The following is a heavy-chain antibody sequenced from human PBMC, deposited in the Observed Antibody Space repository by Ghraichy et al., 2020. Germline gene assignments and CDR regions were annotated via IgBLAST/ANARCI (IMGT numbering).Heavy chain of an antibody. CDR3: TRDPGYCSTSTCYAEGGWFDP. CDR1: GFTFGSNA. J-gene: IGHJ5*02. CDR2: ISGSGGNT. D-gene: IGHD2-2*01. Sequence: LSLTCAASGFTFGSNAMSWVRQAPGKGLEWVSTISGSGGNTHYADSVKGRFTISRDNSKNTVDLHMNSLRADDTAVYYCTRDPGYCSTSTCYAEGGWFDPWGQGALVTVSS. V-gene: IGHV3-23*01.